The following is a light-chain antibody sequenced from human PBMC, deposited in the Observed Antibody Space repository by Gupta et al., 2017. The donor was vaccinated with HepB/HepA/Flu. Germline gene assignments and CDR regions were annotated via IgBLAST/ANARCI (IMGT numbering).Light chain of an antibody. V-gene: IGKV1-12*01. J-gene: IGKJ5*01. CDR3: QQANSFPRLT. CDR1: QVINNW. Sequence: DIHMTQSPSAVSACIGDTVTITCRASQVINNWLAWYQQRPGKPPRLLIYGASTLQNGVPSRFSGNGSGTEFILTIRNLQPEDFASYFCQQANSFPRLTFGHGTRLEIK. CDR2: GAS.